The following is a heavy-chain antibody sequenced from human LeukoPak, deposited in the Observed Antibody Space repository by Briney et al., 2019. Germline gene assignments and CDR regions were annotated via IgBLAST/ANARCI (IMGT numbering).Heavy chain of an antibody. CDR1: GFTFSTYG. CDR2: ISYDGSNK. V-gene: IGHV3-30*18. Sequence: GGSLRLSCAASGFTFSTYGMHWVRQAPGKGLEWVAVISYDGSNKYYADSVKGRFTISRDNSKNTLYLQMNSLRAEDTGVYYCAKEGSGGLDYYYMDVWGKGTTVTVSS. J-gene: IGHJ6*03. D-gene: IGHD2-15*01. CDR3: AKEGSGGLDYYYMDV.